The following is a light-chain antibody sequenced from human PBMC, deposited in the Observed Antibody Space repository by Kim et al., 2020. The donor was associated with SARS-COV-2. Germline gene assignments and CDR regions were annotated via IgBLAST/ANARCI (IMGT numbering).Light chain of an antibody. CDR1: QSVNNS. V-gene: IGKV3-15*01. CDR2: GAS. J-gene: IGKJ3*01. CDR3: QQYNNWPFT. Sequence: VPQGERDTLSCRAIQSVNNSLAWYQQTSGQAPRLLIYGASTRATGIPDRFSGSGSETEFTLTISSLQSEDFAVYYCQQYNNWPFTFGPGTKVDIK.